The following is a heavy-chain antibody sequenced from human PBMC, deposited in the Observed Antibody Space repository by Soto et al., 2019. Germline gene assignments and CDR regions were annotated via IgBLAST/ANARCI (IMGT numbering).Heavy chain of an antibody. J-gene: IGHJ5*02. CDR3: ALIKDCSRADCYLASFDP. CDR1: GLSLSNGRMG. CDR2: IFSNDDK. D-gene: IGHD2-21*02. V-gene: IGHV2-26*01. Sequence: QVTLKESGPVLVKPTETLTLTCTVSGLSLSNGRMGVSWIRQPPGKALQWLAHIFSNDDKSYSTSLRRRLTISKDTSRSQVVLTMTNMDPMDSDSYFCALIKDCSRADCYLASFDPWGQGTMVTVSA.